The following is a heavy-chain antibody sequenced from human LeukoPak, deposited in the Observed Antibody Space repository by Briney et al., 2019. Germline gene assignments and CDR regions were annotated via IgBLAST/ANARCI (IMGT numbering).Heavy chain of an antibody. CDR3: ARFSSTWYVAFDM. J-gene: IGHJ3*02. Sequence: GGSLRLSCAASGFIVSSYETGWVRQAPGKGLGGLSYINSGGTVYYADCVKGRFTYYTDNAKNSLYLHMNSLRAEDTALYYCARFSSTWYVAFDMWGQGTMVTVSS. CDR1: GFIVSSYE. D-gene: IGHD6-13*01. CDR2: INSGGTV. V-gene: IGHV3-48*03.